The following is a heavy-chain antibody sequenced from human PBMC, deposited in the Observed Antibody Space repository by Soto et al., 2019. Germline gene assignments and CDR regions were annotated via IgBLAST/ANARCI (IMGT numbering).Heavy chain of an antibody. D-gene: IGHD3-3*01. V-gene: IGHV3-53*02. CDR1: GFSVSSDY. CDR2: IYRGGST. Sequence: DVQLVETGGGLIQPGGSLRLSCAASGFSVSSDYMNWVRQDPGKGLEWVSVIYRGGSTYYADSVRGRFTISRDNFENTLFLQMNSLRAEDTAVYYCARATEWNALDIWGQGTMVTVSS. CDR3: ARATEWNALDI. J-gene: IGHJ3*02.